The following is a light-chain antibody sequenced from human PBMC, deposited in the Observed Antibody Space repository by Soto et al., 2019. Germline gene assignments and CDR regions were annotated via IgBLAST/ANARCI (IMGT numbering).Light chain of an antibody. CDR2: GDN. V-gene: IGLV1-40*01. CDR3: QSYDSSLSGSEV. Sequence: QPVLTQPPSVSGAPGQSVTISCTGSSSNIGEGFEVHWYQQFPGEVPKLLIHGDNNRASGVPDRFSGSKSGTSASLAITGLQPEDEADYYCQSYDSSLSGSEVFGGGTKVTVL. J-gene: IGLJ2*01. CDR1: SSNIGEGFE.